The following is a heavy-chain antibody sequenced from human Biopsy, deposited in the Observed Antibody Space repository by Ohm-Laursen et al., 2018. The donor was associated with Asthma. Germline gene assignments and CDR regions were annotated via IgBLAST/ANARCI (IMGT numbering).Heavy chain of an antibody. V-gene: IGHV1-3*04. CDR3: ARTYYDFLTGQVKDVFGV. D-gene: IGHD3-9*01. Sequence: GASVKVSCKASGYIFISFAIHWVRQAPGQRLEWMGWVNTGNGDTKYSQKFQGRVTITRDTSASTAYMELRSLRSEDTPTYYCARTYYDFLTGQVKDVFGVWGQGTMVTVSS. J-gene: IGHJ3*01. CDR1: GYIFISFA. CDR2: VNTGNGDT.